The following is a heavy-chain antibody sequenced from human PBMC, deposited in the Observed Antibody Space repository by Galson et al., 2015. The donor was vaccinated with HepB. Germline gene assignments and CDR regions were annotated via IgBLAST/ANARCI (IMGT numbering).Heavy chain of an antibody. CDR3: ARDYTAMALDY. Sequence: SLRLSCAASGFTFSSYAMHWVRQAPGKGLEWVAVISYDGSNKYYADSVKGRFTTSRDNSKNTLYLQMNSLRAEDTAVYYCARDYTAMALDYWGQGTLVTVSS. CDR2: ISYDGSNK. J-gene: IGHJ4*02. V-gene: IGHV3-30*04. CDR1: GFTFSSYA. D-gene: IGHD5-18*01.